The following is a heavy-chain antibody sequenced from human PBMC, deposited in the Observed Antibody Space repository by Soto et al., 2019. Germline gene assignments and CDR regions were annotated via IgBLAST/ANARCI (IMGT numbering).Heavy chain of an antibody. CDR3: AKDPWFGEFYFDY. CDR1: GFTFSSYG. J-gene: IGHJ4*02. CDR2: ISYDGSNK. V-gene: IGHV3-30*18. Sequence: GGSLRLSCAASGFTFSSYGMHWVRQAPGKGLEWVAVISYDGSNKYYADSVKGRFTISRDNSKNTLYLQMNSLRAEDTAVYYCAKDPWFGEFYFDYWGQGTLVTVSS. D-gene: IGHD3-10*01.